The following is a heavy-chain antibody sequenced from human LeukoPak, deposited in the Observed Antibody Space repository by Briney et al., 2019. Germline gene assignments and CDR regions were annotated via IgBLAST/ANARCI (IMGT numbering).Heavy chain of an antibody. Sequence: PGGSLRLSCAAFGFTFSSHGMHWVRQAPGKGLEWVAVIANDGRDKKYADSVKGRFTISRDNSKSTLYLEVNDLRAEDTAVYYCAKDGRVAAAAYYFDYWGQGTLATVSS. CDR2: IANDGRDK. CDR3: AKDGRVAAAAYYFDY. V-gene: IGHV3-30*18. D-gene: IGHD6-13*01. J-gene: IGHJ4*02. CDR1: GFTFSSHG.